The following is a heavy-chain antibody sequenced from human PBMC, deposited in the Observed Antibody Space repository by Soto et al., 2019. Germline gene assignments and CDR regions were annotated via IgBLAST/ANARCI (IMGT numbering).Heavy chain of an antibody. J-gene: IGHJ6*02. V-gene: IGHV3-64D*08. Sequence: PGGSLRLSCSVSGFTFSSYAMHWVRQAPGKGLEYVSAIDSDGGSTYLADSVKGRFTISRDNFKNTLYLEMSSLRGEDTALYYCVKXRVAVRGLMGYYYGMDVWGQGTTVTVSS. D-gene: IGHD3-10*01. CDR2: IDSDGGST. CDR1: GFTFSSYA. CDR3: VKXRVAVRGLMGYYYGMDV.